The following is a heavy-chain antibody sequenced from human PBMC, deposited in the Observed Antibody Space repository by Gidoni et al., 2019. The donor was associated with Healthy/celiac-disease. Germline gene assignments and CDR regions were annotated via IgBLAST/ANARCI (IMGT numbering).Heavy chain of an antibody. CDR3: ARGIAAFPVY. Sequence: QLQLQESGSGLVKPSQTLSLTCAVSGGSIRSGGYSWSWIRQPPGKGLEWIGYIYHSGSTYYTPSLKRRVTISVDRSKNQFSLKLSSVTAADPAVYYCARGIAAFPVYWGQGTLVTVSS. CDR1: GGSIRSGGYS. CDR2: IYHSGST. V-gene: IGHV4-30-2*01. D-gene: IGHD2-21*01. J-gene: IGHJ4*02.